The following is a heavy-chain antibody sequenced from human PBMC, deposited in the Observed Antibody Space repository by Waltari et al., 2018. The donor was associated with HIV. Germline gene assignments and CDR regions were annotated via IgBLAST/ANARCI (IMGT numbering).Heavy chain of an antibody. CDR2: ISYDGNNQ. D-gene: IGHD6-25*01. J-gene: IGHJ6*02. Sequence: QVQLVESGGGVVQPGGSLRLSWAASGFPINSYAMHWVRQAPGRGLEWVAVISYDGNNQYYADSVKGRFTISRDTPKNTLYLQMNSLRVEDTAVFYCARVRVRAAGMDVWGQGTTVTVSS. CDR1: GFPINSYA. CDR3: ARVRVRAAGMDV. V-gene: IGHV3-30*04.